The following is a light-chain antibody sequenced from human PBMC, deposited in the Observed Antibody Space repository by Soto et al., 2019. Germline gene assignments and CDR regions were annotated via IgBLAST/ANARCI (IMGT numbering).Light chain of an antibody. CDR3: SSYTITSAYWV. J-gene: IGLJ3*02. V-gene: IGLV2-14*03. Sequence: QSALTQPASVSGSPGQSITISCTRTSSDIGDYKYVSWYQQHPGNPPKLIIYDVSDRPSGVSNRFSGSKSGNTASLTISGLQAEDEANYYCSSYTITSAYWVFGGGTKLTVL. CDR1: SSDIGDYKY. CDR2: DVS.